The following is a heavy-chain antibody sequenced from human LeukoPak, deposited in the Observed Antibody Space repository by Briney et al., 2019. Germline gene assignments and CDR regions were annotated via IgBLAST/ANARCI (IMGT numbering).Heavy chain of an antibody. CDR1: GFSFSTNGMG. CDR3: AHRRVATNPAYFDY. D-gene: IGHD5-24*01. CDR2: SYWNDDK. V-gene: IGHV2-5*01. J-gene: IGHJ4*02. Sequence: ESGPTLVKPTQTLTLTCTCSGFSFSTNGMGVGWIRQPPGKALEWLALSYWNDDKSYSPSLKSRLTITRDTSKNQVVLTLTNMDPVDTATYYCAHRRVATNPAYFDYWGQGTLVTVSS.